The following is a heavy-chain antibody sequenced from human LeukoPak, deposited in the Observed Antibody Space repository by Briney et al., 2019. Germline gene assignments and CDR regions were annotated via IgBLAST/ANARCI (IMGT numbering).Heavy chain of an antibody. CDR2: TYYRSKWYN. CDR1: GDSVSSNSAA. CDR3: ARTYYDILTGYYTYNAFDI. Sequence: SQTLSLTCAISGDSVSSNSAAWNWIRQSPSRGLEWRGRTYYRSKWYNDYAVSVKSRITINPDTSKNQFSLQLNSVTPEDTAVYYCARTYYDILTGYYTYNAFDIWGQGTMVTVSS. J-gene: IGHJ3*02. D-gene: IGHD3-9*01. V-gene: IGHV6-1*01.